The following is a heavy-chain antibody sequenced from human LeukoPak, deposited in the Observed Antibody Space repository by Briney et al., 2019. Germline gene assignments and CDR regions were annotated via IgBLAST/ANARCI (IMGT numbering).Heavy chain of an antibody. CDR3: AKDLWRFGESHRYSFDY. CDR2: ISYDGSNK. Sequence: GRSLRLSCAASGFTFSSYGMHWVRQAPGKGLEWVAVISYDGSNKYYADSVKGRFTISRDNSKNTLYLQMNSLRAEDTAMYYCAKDLWRFGESHRYSFDYWGQGTLVTVSS. J-gene: IGHJ4*02. V-gene: IGHV3-30*18. CDR1: GFTFSSYG. D-gene: IGHD3-10*01.